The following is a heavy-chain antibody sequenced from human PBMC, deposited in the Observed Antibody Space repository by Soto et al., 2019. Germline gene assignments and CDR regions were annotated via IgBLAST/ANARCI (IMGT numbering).Heavy chain of an antibody. D-gene: IGHD1-26*01. CDR3: ARSVGADDFDI. Sequence: QVQLVESGGGVVQPGRSLRLSCAASGFTFSSYAMHWVRQAPGKGLEWVAVISYDGSNKYYADSVKGRFTISRDNSKNTLYLQMNSLRAEDTAVYYCARSVGADDFDIWGQGTMVTVSS. CDR2: ISYDGSNK. J-gene: IGHJ3*02. V-gene: IGHV3-30-3*01. CDR1: GFTFSSYA.